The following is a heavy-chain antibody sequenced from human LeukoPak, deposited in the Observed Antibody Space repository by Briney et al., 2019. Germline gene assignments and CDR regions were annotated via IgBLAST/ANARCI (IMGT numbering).Heavy chain of an antibody. D-gene: IGHD3-22*01. V-gene: IGHV3-48*03. J-gene: IGHJ3*02. CDR2: IIPGGSTI. CDR3: AREVYDSSGYDYYRPAFDI. CDR1: EFTSSTYE. Sequence: GGSRRPSWAAAEFTSSTYEMSWVRQPPGRGREWVSYIIPGGSTIHYADSVKGRFSISRDNAKNSLYLQMNSLRAEDTAVYYCAREVYDSSGYDYYRPAFDIWGQGTMVTVSS.